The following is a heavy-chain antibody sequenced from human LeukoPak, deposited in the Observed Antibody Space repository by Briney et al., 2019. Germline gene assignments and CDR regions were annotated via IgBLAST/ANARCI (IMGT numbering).Heavy chain of an antibody. J-gene: IGHJ6*03. D-gene: IGHD2-21*01. V-gene: IGHV4-31*03. CDR3: ARASSDWGYYYYYMDV. CDR1: GGSISSGGYY. Sequence: SETLSLTCTVSGGSISSGGYYWSWIRQLPGKGLEWIGYIYYSGSTYYNPSLKSRVTISVDTSKNQFSLKLSSVTAADTAVYYCARASSDWGYYYYYMDVWGKGTTVTVSS. CDR2: IYYSGST.